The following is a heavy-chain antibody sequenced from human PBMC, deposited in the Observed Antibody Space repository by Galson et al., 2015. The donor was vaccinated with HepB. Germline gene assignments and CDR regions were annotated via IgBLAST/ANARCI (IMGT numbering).Heavy chain of an antibody. D-gene: IGHD1-1*01. CDR2: ISSGSDYI. J-gene: IGHJ4*02. CDR1: GFVFSSYR. V-gene: IGHV3-21*01. CDR3: ATDGHELAPLAY. Sequence: SLRLSCAVSGFVFSSYRMTWVRQAPGKGLEWVASISSGSDYIFYAATLKGRFTISRDNAKNSLYLQMNSLRAEDTALYYCATDGHELAPLAYWGQGTLVTVSS.